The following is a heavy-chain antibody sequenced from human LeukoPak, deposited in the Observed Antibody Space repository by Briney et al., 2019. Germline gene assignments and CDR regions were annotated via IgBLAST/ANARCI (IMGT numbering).Heavy chain of an antibody. V-gene: IGHV3-23*01. CDR2: ISGSGGST. CDR1: GFTFSSYA. CDR3: AKDPDYGDYYY. J-gene: IGHJ4*02. Sequence: PGGSLRLSSAASGFTFSSYAMSWLRQAPGKGLEWVSAISGSGGSTYYADSVKGRFTISRDNSKNTLYLQMNSLRAEDTAVYYCAKDPDYGDYYYWGQGTLVTVSS. D-gene: IGHD4-17*01.